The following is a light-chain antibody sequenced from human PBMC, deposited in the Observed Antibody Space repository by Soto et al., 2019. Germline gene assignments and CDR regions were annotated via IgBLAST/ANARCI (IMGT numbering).Light chain of an antibody. CDR1: SSDDGGYNY. V-gene: IGLV2-14*01. Sequence: QSALTQPASVSGSPGQSITISCTGTSSDDGGYNYVSWYQQHPGKAPKLMIYDVSNRPSGVSNRFSGSKSGNTASLTISGLQAEDEADYNCSSYTMIRGLLNVFGTGTKVTVL. J-gene: IGLJ1*01. CDR2: DVS. CDR3: SSYTMIRGLLNV.